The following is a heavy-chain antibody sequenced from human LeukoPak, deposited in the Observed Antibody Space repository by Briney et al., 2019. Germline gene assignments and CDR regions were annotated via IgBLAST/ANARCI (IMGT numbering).Heavy chain of an antibody. CDR2: INPNSGGT. V-gene: IGHV1-2*02. CDR1: GYTFTGYY. J-gene: IGHJ4*02. D-gene: IGHD2-15*01. CDR3: ARVGVDCSGGSCYFDY. Sequence: ASVKVSCKASGYTFTGYYMHWVRQAPGQGLEWMGWINPNSGGTNYAQKFQGRVTMTRDTSISTAYMELSRLRSDDTAVYYCARVGVDCSGGSCYFDYWGQGTLVTVSS.